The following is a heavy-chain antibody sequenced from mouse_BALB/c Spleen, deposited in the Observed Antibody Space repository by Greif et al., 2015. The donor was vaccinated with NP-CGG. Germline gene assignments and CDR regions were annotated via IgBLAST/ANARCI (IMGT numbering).Heavy chain of an antibody. D-gene: IGHD2-10*01. CDR1: GFTFSDYY. Sequence: EVKLVESGGGLVKPGGSLKLSCAASGFTFSDYYMYWVRQTPEKRLEWVATISDGGSYTYYPDSVKGRFTISRDNAKNNLYLQMSSLKSEDTAMYYCARDPLLGAMDYWGQGTSVTVSS. J-gene: IGHJ4*01. V-gene: IGHV5-4*02. CDR2: ISDGGSYT. CDR3: ARDPLLGAMDY.